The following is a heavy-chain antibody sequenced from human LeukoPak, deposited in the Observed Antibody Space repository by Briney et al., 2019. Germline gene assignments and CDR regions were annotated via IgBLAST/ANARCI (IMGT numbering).Heavy chain of an antibody. V-gene: IGHV5-51*01. D-gene: IGHD6-6*01. CDR2: IYPRDSDT. Sequence: PGESLKISCKGSGYIFTSYWIGWVRQMPGKGLEWMGIIYPRDSDTRYSPSFQGQVTISADKSISTAYLQWSSLKASDTAMYYCARHRPGVYDAFDIWGQGTMVSVSS. J-gene: IGHJ3*02. CDR3: ARHRPGVYDAFDI. CDR1: GYIFTSYW.